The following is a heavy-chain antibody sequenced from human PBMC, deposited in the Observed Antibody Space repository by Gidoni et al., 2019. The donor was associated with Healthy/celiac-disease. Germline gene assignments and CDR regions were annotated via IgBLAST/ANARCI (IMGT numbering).Heavy chain of an antibody. CDR2: ISSSSSYI. CDR3: ARVLRSSSHPFDY. CDR1: GFTFSSYS. Sequence: EVQLVESGGGLVKPGGSLRLSCAASGFTFSSYSMNWVRQAPGKGLEWVSSISSSSSYIYYADSVKGRFTISRDNAKNSLYLQMNSLRAEDTAVYYCARVLRSSSHPFDYWGQGTLVTVSS. D-gene: IGHD6-13*01. J-gene: IGHJ4*02. V-gene: IGHV3-21*01.